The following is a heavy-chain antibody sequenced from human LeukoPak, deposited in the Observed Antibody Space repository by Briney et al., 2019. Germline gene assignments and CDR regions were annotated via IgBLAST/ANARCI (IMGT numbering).Heavy chain of an antibody. CDR1: GGSISSGSYY. CDR2: IYTSGST. Sequence: PSETLSLTCTVSGGSISSGSYYWSWIRQPAGKGLEWIGRIYTSGSTNYNPSLKSRVTISVDTSKNQFSLKLSSVTAADTAVYYCAREGPYYDSSGYYLPDYWGQGTLVTVSS. CDR3: AREGPYYDSSGYYLPDY. J-gene: IGHJ4*02. V-gene: IGHV4-61*02. D-gene: IGHD3-22*01.